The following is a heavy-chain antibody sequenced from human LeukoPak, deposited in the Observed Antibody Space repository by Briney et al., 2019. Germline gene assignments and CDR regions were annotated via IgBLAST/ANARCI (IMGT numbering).Heavy chain of an antibody. CDR1: GYTFTSYG. J-gene: IGHJ6*02. CDR3: ASQFTPLSGMDV. Sequence: ASVKVSCKASGYTFTSYGISWVRQAPGQGLEWMGWISAYNGNTNYAQKLQGRVTMTTDTSTSTAYMELSSLRSEDTAVYFCASQFTPLSGMDVWGQGTTVTVSS. V-gene: IGHV1-18*01. D-gene: IGHD2-15*01. CDR2: ISAYNGNT.